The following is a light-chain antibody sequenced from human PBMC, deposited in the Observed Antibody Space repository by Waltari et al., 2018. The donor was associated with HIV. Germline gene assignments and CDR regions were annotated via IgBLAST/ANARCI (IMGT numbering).Light chain of an antibody. V-gene: IGLV2-14*01. CDR1: SSDVGAYNY. CDR3: SSYTSGSAVL. J-gene: IGLJ2*01. Sequence: QSALTQPASVSGSPGQSITISCTGSSSDVGAYNYVSWYQQHPVKAPKLIRVSNRFSGSKSGSTASLTISGLQAEDEADYYCSSYTSGSAVLFGGGTKVTVL.